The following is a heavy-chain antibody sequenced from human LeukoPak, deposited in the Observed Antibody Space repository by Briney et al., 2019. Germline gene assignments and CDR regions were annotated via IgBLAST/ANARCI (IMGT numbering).Heavy chain of an antibody. D-gene: IGHD6-25*01. CDR1: RGSISSGSYY. Sequence: PSETLSLASTVSRGSISSGSYYWSWIRQPAGKGLEWIGRIYTSGSTNYNPSLKSRVTISVDTSKNQFSLKLSSVTAADTAVYYCARAPQRSLDAFDIWGQGTMVTVSS. CDR2: IYTSGST. J-gene: IGHJ3*02. CDR3: ARAPQRSLDAFDI. V-gene: IGHV4-61*02.